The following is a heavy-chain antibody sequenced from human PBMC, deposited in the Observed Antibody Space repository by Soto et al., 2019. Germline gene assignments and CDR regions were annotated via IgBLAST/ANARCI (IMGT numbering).Heavy chain of an antibody. V-gene: IGHV1-46*01. D-gene: IGHD6-19*01. CDR2: INPSGGST. Sequence: AAVKVSCKASGYTFTSYYMHWVRQAPGQGLEWMGIINPSGGSTSYAQKFQGRVTMTRDTSTSTVYMELSSLRSEDTAVYYCAREGRSSYSSGWYYFDYWGQGTLVTVSS. CDR1: GYTFTSYY. J-gene: IGHJ4*02. CDR3: AREGRSSYSSGWYYFDY.